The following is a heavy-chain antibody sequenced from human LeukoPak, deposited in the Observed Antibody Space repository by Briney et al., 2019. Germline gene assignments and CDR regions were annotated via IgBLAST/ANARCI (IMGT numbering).Heavy chain of an antibody. D-gene: IGHD6-13*01. CDR3: ARRSSGYSSSWYERPVFDS. CDR2: IYPADSDT. CDR1: GYSFNDYW. J-gene: IGHJ4*02. V-gene: IGHV5-51*01. Sequence: GESLKISCKGSGYSFNDYWIGWVRQMPGKGLEWMGIIYPADSDTRYSPSFQGQVTISADKSISTAYLQWSSLKASDTAMYYCARRSSGYSSSWYERPVFDSWGQGTLVTVSS.